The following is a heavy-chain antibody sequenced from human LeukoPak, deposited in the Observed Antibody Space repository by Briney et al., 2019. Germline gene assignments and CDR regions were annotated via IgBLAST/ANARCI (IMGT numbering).Heavy chain of an antibody. D-gene: IGHD2-21*02. CDR1: GGSISSYY. V-gene: IGHV4-59*12. CDR2: IYYSGST. J-gene: IGHJ4*02. Sequence: SETLSLTCTVSGGSISSYYWSWIRQPPGKGLEWIGYIYYSGSTNYNPSLKSRVTISVDTSKNQFSLKLSSVTAADTAVYYCARGPRWVTEEGYYFDYWGQGTLVTVSS. CDR3: ARGPRWVTEEGYYFDY.